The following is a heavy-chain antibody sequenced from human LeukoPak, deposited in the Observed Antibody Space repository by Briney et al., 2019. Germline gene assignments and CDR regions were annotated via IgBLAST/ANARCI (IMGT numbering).Heavy chain of an antibody. CDR1: EFTFSSYW. CDR2: TNRDGSSK. J-gene: IGHJ6*02. V-gene: IGHV3-74*01. D-gene: IGHD3-9*01. CDR3: ARDFPNYDILTGRGGYGMDV. Sequence: GRSLRLSCASAEFTFSSYWMRWVRQAPRNWRGWVSRTNRDGSSKSYSDSVKGRFTISRDNAKNKLYLQMNSLRAEDTAVYYCARDFPNYDILTGRGGYGMDVWGQGTTVTVSS.